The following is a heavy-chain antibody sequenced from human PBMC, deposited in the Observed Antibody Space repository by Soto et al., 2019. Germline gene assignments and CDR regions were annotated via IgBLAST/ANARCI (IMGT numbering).Heavy chain of an antibody. V-gene: IGHV3-73*01. CDR2: IRSKANSYAT. Sequence: EVQLVESGGGLVQPGGSLKLSCAASGFTFSGSAMHWVRQASGKGLEWVGRIRSKANSYATAYAGSVKGRFTISRDDSKNTAYLQMNSLKTEDTAVYYCTRLRGYSGYDPNDDYYYYMDVWGKGTTVTVSS. CDR1: GFTFSGSA. CDR3: TRLRGYSGYDPNDDYYYYMDV. D-gene: IGHD5-12*01. J-gene: IGHJ6*03.